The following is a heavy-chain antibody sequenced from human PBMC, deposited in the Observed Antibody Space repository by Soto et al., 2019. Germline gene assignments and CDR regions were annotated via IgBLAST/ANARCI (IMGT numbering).Heavy chain of an antibody. CDR1: GGSISSGGYY. J-gene: IGHJ4*02. Sequence: QVQLQESGPGLVKPSQTLSLTCTVSGGSISSGGYYWSWIRQHPGKGLEWIGYIYYNGSTCYNPSRKVRVTMSVDTSKHQFSLKLSSVTAADTAVYYCARGPHYYGSGSQRGEFDYWGQGTLVTVSS. CDR2: IYYNGST. D-gene: IGHD3-10*01. CDR3: ARGPHYYGSGSQRGEFDY. V-gene: IGHV4-31*03.